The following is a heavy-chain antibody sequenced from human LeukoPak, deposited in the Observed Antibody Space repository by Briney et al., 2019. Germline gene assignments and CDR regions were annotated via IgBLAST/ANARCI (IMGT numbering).Heavy chain of an antibody. V-gene: IGHV4-34*01. CDR3: ARGRIAARRYYYGMDV. D-gene: IGHD6-6*01. CDR1: GFTFSSYG. Sequence: LRLSCAASGFTFSSYGMHWVRQAPGKGLEWIGEINHSGSTNYNPSLKSRVTISVDTSKNQFSLKLSSVTAADTAVYYCARGRIAARRYYYGMDVWGQGTTVTVSS. CDR2: INHSGST. J-gene: IGHJ6*02.